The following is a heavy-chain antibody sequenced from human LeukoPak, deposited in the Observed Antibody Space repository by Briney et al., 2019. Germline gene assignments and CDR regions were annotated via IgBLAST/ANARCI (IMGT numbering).Heavy chain of an antibody. J-gene: IGHJ6*03. CDR3: VRVGEXSSGWSHRDYYYYYMDV. CDR1: GGSFSGYY. CDR2: INHSGST. D-gene: IGHD6-19*01. Sequence: SETLSLTCAVYGGSFSGYYWSWIRQPPGKGLEWIGEINHSGSTKYNPSLKSRVTISVGTSKNQFSLKLSSVTAADTAVYYCVRVGEXSSGWSHRDYYYYYMDVWGKGTTVTVSS. V-gene: IGHV4-34*01.